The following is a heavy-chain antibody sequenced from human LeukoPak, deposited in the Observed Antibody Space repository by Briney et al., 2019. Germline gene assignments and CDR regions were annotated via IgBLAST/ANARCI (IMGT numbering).Heavy chain of an antibody. CDR1: GFTFGDYY. CDR3: AKGGVTSWFAAEYFQH. J-gene: IGHJ1*01. D-gene: IGHD3-10*01. V-gene: IGHV3-11*04. CDR2: ISSSGSTI. Sequence: GGSLRLSCAASGFTFGDYYMSWIRQAPGKGLEWVSYISSSGSTIYYADSVKGRFTISRDNAKNSLYLQMNSLRAEDTAVYYCAKGGVTSWFAAEYFQHWGQGTLVTVSS.